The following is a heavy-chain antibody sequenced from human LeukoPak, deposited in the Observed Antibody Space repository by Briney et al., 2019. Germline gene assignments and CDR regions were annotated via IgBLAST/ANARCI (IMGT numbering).Heavy chain of an antibody. J-gene: IGHJ4*02. CDR1: GFSFSSYA. V-gene: IGHV3-30-3*01. CDR3: ARALIVATGGTDY. CDR2: ISYDGSNK. Sequence: GGSLRLSCAASGFSFSSYAMHWVRQAPGKGLEWVAVISYDGSNKYYADSVKGRFTVSRDNSKNTVYLQMNSLRPEDTALYYCARALIVATGGTDYWGQGTLVTVSS. D-gene: IGHD5-12*01.